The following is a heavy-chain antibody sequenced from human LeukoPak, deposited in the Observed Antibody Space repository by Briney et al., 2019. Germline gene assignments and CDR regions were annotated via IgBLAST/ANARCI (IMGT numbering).Heavy chain of an antibody. Sequence: GGSLRLSCVASGFTFSSYGMHWVRQAPGKGLEWVAVISYDGSNKYYADSVKGRFTISRDNSKNTLYLQMNSLRAEDTAVYYCAEDSGEIIAVAGHFDYWGQGTLVTVSS. D-gene: IGHD6-19*01. CDR3: AEDSGEIIAVAGHFDY. V-gene: IGHV3-30*18. CDR2: ISYDGSNK. CDR1: GFTFSSYG. J-gene: IGHJ4*02.